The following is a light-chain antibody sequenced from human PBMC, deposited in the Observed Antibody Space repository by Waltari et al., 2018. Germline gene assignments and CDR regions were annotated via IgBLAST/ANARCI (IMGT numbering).Light chain of an antibody. CDR1: SSDVGTYNY. CDR3: SSYITTNTLEL. CDR2: VVS. J-gene: IGLJ3*02. V-gene: IGLV2-14*03. Sequence: QSALTQPASVSGSPGQSITISCTGPSSDVGTYNYVSWYQQHPGKAPKLLIYVVSYRPSGVSYRFSGSKSGNTASLTISGLQAEDEADYYCSSYITTNTLELFGGGTSLTVL.